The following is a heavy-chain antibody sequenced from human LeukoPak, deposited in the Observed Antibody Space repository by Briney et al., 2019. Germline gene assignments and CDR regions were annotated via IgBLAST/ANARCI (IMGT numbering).Heavy chain of an antibody. CDR2: ILFGSSTI. V-gene: IGHV3-48*01. D-gene: IGHD5-18*01. CDR3: ARDGGYSYEFDY. J-gene: IGHJ4*02. Sequence: GGSLRLSCAASGFTFSSYSMNWVRQAPGKGLEWLSYILFGSSTIYYADSVKGRFTISRDNAKNSLYLQMNTLRAEDTAVYYCARDGGYSYEFDYWGQGTLVTVSS. CDR1: GFTFSSYS.